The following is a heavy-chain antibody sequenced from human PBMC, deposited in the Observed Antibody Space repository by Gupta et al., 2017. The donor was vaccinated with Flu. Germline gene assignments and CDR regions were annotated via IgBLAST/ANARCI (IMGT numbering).Heavy chain of an antibody. D-gene: IGHD3-10*01. CDR3: ARTSGGGTLDY. CDR2: INHSGST. CDR1: GGSFSGYY. Sequence: GGSFSGYYWSWIRQPPGKGLEWIGEINHSGSTNYNPSLKSRVTISVDTSKNQFSLKLSSVXAADTAVYXCARTSGGGTLDYWGQGTLVTVSS. V-gene: IGHV4-34*01. J-gene: IGHJ4*02.